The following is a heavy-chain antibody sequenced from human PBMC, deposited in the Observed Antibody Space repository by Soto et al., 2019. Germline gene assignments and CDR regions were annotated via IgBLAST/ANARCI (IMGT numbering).Heavy chain of an antibody. Sequence: KPAETLSLTGTVSGGAMSSYYWSWIRQPPGKGLEWIGYIYYSGSTNYNPSLKSRVTISVDTSKNQFSLKLSYVSAADTAVYYCAGSSSAIYYYYGVDVWGQGTTVTVSS. CDR2: IYYSGST. CDR1: GGAMSSYY. J-gene: IGHJ6*02. D-gene: IGHD6-13*01. CDR3: AGSSSAIYYYYGVDV. V-gene: IGHV4-59*01.